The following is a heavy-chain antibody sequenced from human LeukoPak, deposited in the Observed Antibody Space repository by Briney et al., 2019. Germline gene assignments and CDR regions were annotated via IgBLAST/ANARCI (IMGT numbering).Heavy chain of an antibody. CDR1: GGSISSYY. J-gene: IGHJ4*02. D-gene: IGHD4-11*01. CDR2: IYYSGST. Sequence: SETLSLTCTVSGGSISSYYWSWIRQPPGKGLEWIGYIYYSGSTNYNPSLKSRVTISVDTSKNQFSLKLSSVTAAGTAVYYCARITTVTTSPHFDYWGQGTLVTVSS. CDR3: ARITTVTTSPHFDY. V-gene: IGHV4-59*01.